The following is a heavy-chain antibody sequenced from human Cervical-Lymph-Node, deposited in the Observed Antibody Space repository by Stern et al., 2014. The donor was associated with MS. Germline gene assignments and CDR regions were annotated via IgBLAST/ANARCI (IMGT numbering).Heavy chain of an antibody. CDR1: GGSISSSNW. J-gene: IGHJ4*02. V-gene: IGHV4-4*02. D-gene: IGHD6-19*01. CDR3: ARASYSGGLKGSLDY. Sequence: QVQLQESGPGLVKPSGTLSLTCAVSGGSISSSNWWSWVRQPPGKGLEWIGEIFHSGTINYHPSLKSRVTMSVDKSQSQFSLNLNSVTAADAAVYFCARASYSGGLKGSLDYWGQGTLVTVSS. CDR2: IFHSGTI.